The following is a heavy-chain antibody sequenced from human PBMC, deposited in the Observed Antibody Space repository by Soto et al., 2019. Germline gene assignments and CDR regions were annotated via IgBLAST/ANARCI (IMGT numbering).Heavy chain of an antibody. Sequence: PGGSLRLSCAASGFTFNSYDMSWVRQAPGKGLEWVSGVSGGGANTYYAESVKGRFTVSRDNSKNTVYLQMNSLRAEDTAVYYCAREWLRYCMDVWGQGTTVTVSS. V-gene: IGHV3-23*01. J-gene: IGHJ6*02. CDR1: GFTFNSYD. D-gene: IGHD5-12*01. CDR2: VSGGGANT. CDR3: AREWLRYCMDV.